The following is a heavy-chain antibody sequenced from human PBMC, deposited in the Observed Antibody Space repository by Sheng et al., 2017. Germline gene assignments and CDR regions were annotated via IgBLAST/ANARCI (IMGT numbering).Heavy chain of an antibody. J-gene: IGHJ4*02. CDR2: ISTSKGDT. CDR3: ARSWSRRVRYDDLYPKPQPSYFDY. D-gene: IGHD3-3*01. V-gene: IGHV1-18*01. Sequence: QVQLVQSGAEVKKPGASVKVSCRASGYTFTSYDISWVRQAPGQGLEWMGWISTSKGDTKSAQRFKGRVTMTTDTSTSTAHMELRSLNSDDTAIYFCARSWSRRVRYDDLYPKPQPSYFDYWGQGTLVTVSS. CDR1: GYTFTSYD.